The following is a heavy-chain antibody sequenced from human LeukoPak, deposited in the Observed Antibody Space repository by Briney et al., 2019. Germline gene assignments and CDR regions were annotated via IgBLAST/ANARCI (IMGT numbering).Heavy chain of an antibody. D-gene: IGHD2-21*01. V-gene: IGHV5-51*01. Sequence: GESLKIYCKGSGYTFNYYRIGWVRQMPGKGLEWMGIIYPGDSDTRYSPSFQGQVTISADKSITTAYLQWSSLRATDTAIYYCARHRVSRVRQKPVYYFDNWGEDSLVTVSS. CDR3: ARHRVSRVRQKPVYYFDN. CDR1: GYTFNYYR. J-gene: IGHJ4*02. CDR2: IYPGDSDT.